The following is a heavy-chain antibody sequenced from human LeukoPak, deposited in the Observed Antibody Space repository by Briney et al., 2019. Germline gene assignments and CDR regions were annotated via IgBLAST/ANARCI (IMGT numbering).Heavy chain of an antibody. Sequence: PGGSLRLSCAASGFTFANYAMNWFRHTPGKGLEWLSYISSTNAIYYADSVKGRFTISRDNAKESLYLQMNSLRAEDTAVYYCARDDKWAFDYWGQGTLVTASS. CDR3: ARDDKWAFDY. J-gene: IGHJ4*02. CDR2: ISSTNAI. V-gene: IGHV3-69-1*02. CDR1: GFTFANYA. D-gene: IGHD1-26*01.